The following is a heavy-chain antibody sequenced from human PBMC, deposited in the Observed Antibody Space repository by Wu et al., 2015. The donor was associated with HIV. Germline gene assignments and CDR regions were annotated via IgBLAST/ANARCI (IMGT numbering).Heavy chain of an antibody. CDR3: ARNTDSVATSLYSLGV. CDR2: INPLFGTT. CDR1: GYTFTNYY. V-gene: IGHV1-69*01. Sequence: QVQLVQSGAEVKKPGASVKVSCGTSGYTFTNYYIHWVRQAPGQGLEWMGGINPLFGTTKHTQRFQDRVTFTTDESKSIAYMELSSLRSEDTAVYYCARNTDSVATSLYSLGVWGQGTTVTVSS. J-gene: IGHJ6*02. D-gene: IGHD5-12*01.